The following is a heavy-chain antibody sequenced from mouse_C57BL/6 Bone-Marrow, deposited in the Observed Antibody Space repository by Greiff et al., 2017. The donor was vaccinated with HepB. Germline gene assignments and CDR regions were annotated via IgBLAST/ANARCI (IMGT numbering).Heavy chain of an antibody. D-gene: IGHD3-2*02. V-gene: IGHV14-3*01. J-gene: IGHJ3*01. CDR1: GFNIKNTY. CDR2: IDPANGNT. CDR3: AVDSSGYFAWFAY. Sequence: VQLKESVAELVRPGASVKLSCTASGFNIKNTYMHWVKQRPEQGLEWIGRIDPANGNTKYAPKFQGKATITADTSSNTAYLQLSSLTSEDTAIYYCAVDSSGYFAWFAYWGQGTLVTVSA.